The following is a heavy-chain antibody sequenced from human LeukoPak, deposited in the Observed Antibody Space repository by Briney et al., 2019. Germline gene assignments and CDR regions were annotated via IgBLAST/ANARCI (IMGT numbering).Heavy chain of an antibody. Sequence: GGSLRLSCAASGFTFSSYWMHWVRQAPGKGLVWVSRINSDGSSTSCADSVKGRFTISRDNAKNTLYLQMNSLRAEDTAVYYCARDTAMVYWYFDLWGRGTLVTVSS. CDR1: GFTFSSYW. D-gene: IGHD5-18*01. J-gene: IGHJ2*01. CDR2: INSDGSST. CDR3: ARDTAMVYWYFDL. V-gene: IGHV3-74*01.